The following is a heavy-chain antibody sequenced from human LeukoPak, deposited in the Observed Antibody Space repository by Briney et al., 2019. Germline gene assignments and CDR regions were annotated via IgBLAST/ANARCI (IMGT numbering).Heavy chain of an antibody. CDR3: ARGRGTRKIYNWFDP. CDR1: GGSFSGYY. J-gene: IGHJ5*02. V-gene: IGHV4-34*01. D-gene: IGHD2-2*01. CDR2: INHSGST. Sequence: SETLSLTCAVYGGSFSGYYWSWIRQPPGKGLESIGEINHSGSTNYNPSLKSRVTISVDTYKNQFSLKLSSVTAADTAVYYCARGRGTRKIYNWFDPWGQGTLVTVSS.